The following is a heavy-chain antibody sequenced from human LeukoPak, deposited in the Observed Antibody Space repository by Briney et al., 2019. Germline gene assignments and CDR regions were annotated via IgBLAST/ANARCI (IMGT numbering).Heavy chain of an antibody. CDR3: AKGLHSYGYSYFDY. CDR2: ISWDGGST. Sequence: GGSLRLSCAASGFTVSSNYMSWVRQAPWKGLEGVSLISWDGGSTYYADSVKGRFTISRDNSKNSLYLQMNSLRTEDTALYYCAKGLHSYGYSYFDYWGQGTLVTVSS. D-gene: IGHD5-18*01. CDR1: GFTVSSNY. J-gene: IGHJ4*02. V-gene: IGHV3-43*01.